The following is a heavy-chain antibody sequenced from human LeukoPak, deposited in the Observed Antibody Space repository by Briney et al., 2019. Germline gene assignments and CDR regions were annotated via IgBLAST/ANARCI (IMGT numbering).Heavy chain of an antibody. V-gene: IGHV1-2*02. Sequence: ASVKVSCKASGYTFTGYYMHWVRQAPGQGLEWMAWINPNSGGTNYAQKFQGRVTMTRDTSISTAYMELSRLRSDDTAVYYCARDREYYDSSGYYDYWGQGTLVTVSS. CDR1: GYTFTGYY. CDR3: ARDREYYDSSGYYDY. CDR2: INPNSGGT. D-gene: IGHD3-22*01. J-gene: IGHJ4*02.